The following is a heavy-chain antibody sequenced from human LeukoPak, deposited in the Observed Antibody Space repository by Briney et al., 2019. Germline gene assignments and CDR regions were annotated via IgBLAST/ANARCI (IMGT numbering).Heavy chain of an antibody. CDR1: GFTFSRYW. CDR3: ATGNYYDSRGYYTFGH. CDR2: INGDGSTT. D-gene: IGHD3-22*01. J-gene: IGHJ1*01. V-gene: IGHV3-74*01. Sequence: GGSLRLSCAASGFTFSRYWMHWVRQAPGKGLVWVSRINGDGSTTSYADSVKGGFTISRDNTKNTLYLQMNSLRAEDTAVYYCATGNYYDSRGYYTFGHWGWGALVIVS.